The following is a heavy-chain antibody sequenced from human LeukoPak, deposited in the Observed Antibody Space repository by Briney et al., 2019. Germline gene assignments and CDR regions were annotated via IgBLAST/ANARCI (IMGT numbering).Heavy chain of an antibody. J-gene: IGHJ6*02. CDR2: ISGGSHI. CDR1: GGSISSYY. D-gene: IGHD2-2*01. Sequence: LSLTCTVSGGSISSYYWSWIRQPPGKGLEWVSYISGGSHIYYADSVKGRFTISRDNAKNSLFLQMNSLRAEDSAVYYCARGFDCSSASCSCMDLWGQGATVTVSS. V-gene: IGHV3-11*01. CDR3: ARGFDCSSASCSCMDL.